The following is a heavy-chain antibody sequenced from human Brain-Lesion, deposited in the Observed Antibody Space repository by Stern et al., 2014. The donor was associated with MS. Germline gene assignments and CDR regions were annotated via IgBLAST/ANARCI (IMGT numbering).Heavy chain of an antibody. CDR3: ARDYGDLEFDL. Sequence: QVQLGQSGPGLVKPSQTLSLTCTVSGGPISSHSYYWSWIRQPAGKGLEWLGRIYASGNTNYNPSLKSRVSISVDTSKNQLSLRLSSVTASDTAVYYCARDYGDLEFDLWGQGTLVTVSS. CDR1: GGPISSHSYY. J-gene: IGHJ4*02. V-gene: IGHV4-61*02. CDR2: IYASGNT. D-gene: IGHD4-17*01.